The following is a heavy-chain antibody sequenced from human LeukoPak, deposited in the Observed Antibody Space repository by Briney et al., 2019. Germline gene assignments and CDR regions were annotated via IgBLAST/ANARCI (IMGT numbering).Heavy chain of an antibody. J-gene: IGHJ4*02. CDR2: IYPGDSDT. V-gene: IGHV5-51*01. CDR3: ARHGAYYYDSSGYPFDY. D-gene: IGHD3-22*01. Sequence: GESLQISCEGSGYSFTSYWIGWVRQMPGKGLEWMGIIYPGDSDTRYSPSFQGQVTISADKSISTAYLQWSSLKASDTAMYYCARHGAYYYDSSGYPFDYWGQGTLVTVSS. CDR1: GYSFTSYW.